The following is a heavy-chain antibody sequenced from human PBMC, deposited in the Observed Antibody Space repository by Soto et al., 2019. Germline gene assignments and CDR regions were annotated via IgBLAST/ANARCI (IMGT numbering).Heavy chain of an antibody. D-gene: IGHD7-27*01. Sequence: GGSLRLACAASGFTFSSYSMNWVRQAPGKGLEWVSSISSSSSYIYYADSVKGRFTISRDNAKNSLYLQMNSLRAEDTAVYYCARSDGDLDYYYYGMDVWGQGTTVTGSS. CDR2: ISSSSSYI. V-gene: IGHV3-21*01. J-gene: IGHJ6*02. CDR3: ARSDGDLDYYYYGMDV. CDR1: GFTFSSYS.